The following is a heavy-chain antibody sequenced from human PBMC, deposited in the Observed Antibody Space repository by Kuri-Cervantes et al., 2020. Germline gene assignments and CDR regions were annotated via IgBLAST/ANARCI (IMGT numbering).Heavy chain of an antibody. V-gene: IGHV1-24*01. CDR3: ATAGGGQLGRLDY. D-gene: IGHD6-6*01. CDR1: GYTFTGYY. CDR2: FDPEDGET. J-gene: IGHJ4*02. Sequence: ASVKVSCKASGYTFTGYYMHWVRQAPGKGLEWMGGFDPEDGETIYAQKFQGRVTMTEDTSTDTAYMELSSLRSEDTAVYYCATAGGGQLGRLDYWGQGTLVTVSS.